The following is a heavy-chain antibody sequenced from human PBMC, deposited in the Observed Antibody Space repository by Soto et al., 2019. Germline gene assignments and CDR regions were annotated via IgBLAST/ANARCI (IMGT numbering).Heavy chain of an antibody. Sequence: EVQLVESGGGLVQPGGSLRLSCAASGFTFSSYEMNWVRQAPGKGLEWVSYISSSGSTIYYADSVKGRFTISRDNAKKSLYLQMNSLRAEDTAVYYCARDSDQDYRPYFDYWGQGTLVTVSS. CDR3: ARDSDQDYRPYFDY. V-gene: IGHV3-48*03. CDR1: GFTFSSYE. J-gene: IGHJ4*02. D-gene: IGHD3-16*01. CDR2: ISSSGSTI.